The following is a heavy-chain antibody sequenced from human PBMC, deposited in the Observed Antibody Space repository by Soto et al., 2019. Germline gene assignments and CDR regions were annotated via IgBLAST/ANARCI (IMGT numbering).Heavy chain of an antibody. CDR3: ASPLWDTAMVLGGDYYYYGMDV. J-gene: IGHJ6*02. CDR2: IIPTFGTE. Sequence: QVQLVQSGAEVKKPGSSVKVSCKASGGTFSSYAISWVRQAPGQGLEWMGGIIPTFGTENYAQKFQGRVTITADESTSTAYMELSSLRSEDTAVYYCASPLWDTAMVLGGDYYYYGMDVWGQGTTVTVSS. CDR1: GGTFSSYA. D-gene: IGHD5-18*01. V-gene: IGHV1-69*12.